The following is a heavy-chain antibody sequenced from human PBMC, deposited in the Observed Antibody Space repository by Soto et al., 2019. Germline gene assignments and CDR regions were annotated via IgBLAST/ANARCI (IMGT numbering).Heavy chain of an antibody. D-gene: IGHD3-3*01. CDR3: ASDPAAVLSGSNDY. V-gene: IGHV3-21*01. CDR2: ISSSSSYI. J-gene: IGHJ4*02. Sequence: EVQLVEAGGGLVKPGGSLRLSCAASGFTFSSYSMNWVRQAPGKGLEWVSSISSSSSYIYYADSVKGRFTISRDNAKNSLYLQMNSLRAEDTAVYYCASDPAAVLSGSNDYWGQGTLVTVSS. CDR1: GFTFSSYS.